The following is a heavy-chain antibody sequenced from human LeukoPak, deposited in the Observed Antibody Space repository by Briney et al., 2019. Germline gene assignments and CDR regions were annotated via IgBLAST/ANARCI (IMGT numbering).Heavy chain of an antibody. CDR1: GFTVSSNY. J-gene: IGHJ6*02. V-gene: IGHV3-53*01. Sequence: PGGSLRLSCAASGFTVSSNYMSWVRQAPGKGLEWVSVIYSGGSTYYADSVKGRFTISRDNSKNTLYLQMNSLRAEDTTVYYCARDDYGSGSYYNSYYYGMDVWGQGTTVTVSS. CDR2: IYSGGST. CDR3: ARDDYGSGSYYNSYYYGMDV. D-gene: IGHD3-10*01.